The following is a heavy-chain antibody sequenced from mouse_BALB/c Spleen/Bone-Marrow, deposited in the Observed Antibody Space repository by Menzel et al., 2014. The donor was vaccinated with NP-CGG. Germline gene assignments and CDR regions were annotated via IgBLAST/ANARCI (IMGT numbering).Heavy chain of an antibody. J-gene: IGHJ3*01. CDR2: IDPANGNT. Sequence: VQLQQSGAELVKPGASVKLFCTASGYNIKDTYMYWVKQRPEQGLEWIGRIDPANGNTKYDPKFQDKATITADTSSNTAYLQLSGLTSEGTAVYYCARYYYGSSLFAYWGQGTLVTVSA. V-gene: IGHV14-3*02. CDR1: GYNIKDTY. CDR3: ARYYYGSSLFAY. D-gene: IGHD1-1*01.